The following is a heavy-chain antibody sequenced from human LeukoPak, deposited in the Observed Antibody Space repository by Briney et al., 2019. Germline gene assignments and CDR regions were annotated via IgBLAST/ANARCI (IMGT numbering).Heavy chain of an antibody. CDR2: IWYDGSNK. CDR1: GFTFSSYG. CDR3: ARDGLPYSSSQLGLDY. Sequence: GGSLRLSCAASGFTFSSYGMHWVRQAPGKGLEWVAVIWYDGSNKYYADSVKGRFTISRDNSKNTLYLQMNGLRAEDTAVYYCARDGLPYSSSQLGLDYWGQGTLVTVSS. V-gene: IGHV3-33*01. J-gene: IGHJ4*02. D-gene: IGHD6-13*01.